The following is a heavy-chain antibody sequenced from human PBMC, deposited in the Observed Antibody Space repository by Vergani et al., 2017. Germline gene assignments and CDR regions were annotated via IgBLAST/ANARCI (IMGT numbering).Heavy chain of an antibody. V-gene: IGHV4-38-2*02. D-gene: IGHD2-15*01. Sequence: QVQLEESGPGLVKPSETLSLTCTVSGGSFNTYYWGWIRQPPGKGLEWIGSISHSGYTFYSPSLKSRVSMSVDTSKNQFSLRVNSVTAADTAVYYCVRDPWESGGPYSGCWGRGNLVSVSS. CDR1: GGSFNTYY. CDR3: VRDPWESGGPYSGC. CDR2: ISHSGYT. J-gene: IGHJ4*02.